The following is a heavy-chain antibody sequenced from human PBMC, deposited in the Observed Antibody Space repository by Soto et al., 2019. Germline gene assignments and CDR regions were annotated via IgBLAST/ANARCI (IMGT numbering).Heavy chain of an antibody. CDR1: GYTFTNYG. J-gene: IGHJ3*02. Sequence: QVQLVQSGTEVKKPGASVKVSCKASGYTFTNYGISWVRQAPGQGLEWLAWINTYNGHTNYAQKLQGRVTLTTDTSTSTAYMELRSLTSDDTAVYYCAIDLLYSRRSTVRFDIWGQGTMVTVSS. D-gene: IGHD6-13*01. CDR3: AIDLLYSRRSTVRFDI. CDR2: INTYNGHT. V-gene: IGHV1-18*01.